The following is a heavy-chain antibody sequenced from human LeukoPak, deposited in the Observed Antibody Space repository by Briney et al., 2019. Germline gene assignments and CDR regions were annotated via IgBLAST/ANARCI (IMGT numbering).Heavy chain of an antibody. V-gene: IGHV4-39*01. CDR3: ARHYYDTSGYLFWFDP. D-gene: IGHD3-22*01. Sequence: SETLSLTCTVSGGSISSSTSYWGWVRQPPGKGLERIGSINYGGGTYYNPSLRSRVTISVDTSKNQFSLRLSSVTAADTAVYHCARHYYDTSGYLFWFDPWGQGTLVTVSS. J-gene: IGHJ5*02. CDR2: INYGGGT. CDR1: GGSISSSTSY.